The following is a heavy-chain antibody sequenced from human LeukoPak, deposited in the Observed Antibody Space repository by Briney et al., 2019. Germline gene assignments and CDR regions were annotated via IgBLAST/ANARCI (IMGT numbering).Heavy chain of an antibody. Sequence: PSETLSLTCTVSGGSIRGYFWTWIRQPPGKGLEWIGYIYYSGSTNYNPSLKSRVTIAVDTSKNQFSLRLNSVTAADTAVYYCAMAYSSSWYYFDYWGQGTLVIVSS. D-gene: IGHD6-13*01. CDR2: IYYSGST. V-gene: IGHV4-59*01. CDR1: GGSIRGYF. CDR3: AMAYSSSWYYFDY. J-gene: IGHJ4*02.